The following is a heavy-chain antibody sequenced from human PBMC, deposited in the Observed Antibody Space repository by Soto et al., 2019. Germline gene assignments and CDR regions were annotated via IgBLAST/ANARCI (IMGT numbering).Heavy chain of an antibody. CDR3: AQLVPAAKEYFQH. CDR2: ISGSGGST. Sequence: GGSLRLSCAASGFTFSSYAMSWVRQAPGKGLEWVSAISGSGGSTYYADSVKGRFTISRDNSKNTLYLQMNSLSAEDTAVYYCAQLVPAAKEYFQHWGQGTLVTVSS. D-gene: IGHD2-2*01. J-gene: IGHJ1*01. V-gene: IGHV3-23*01. CDR1: GFTFSSYA.